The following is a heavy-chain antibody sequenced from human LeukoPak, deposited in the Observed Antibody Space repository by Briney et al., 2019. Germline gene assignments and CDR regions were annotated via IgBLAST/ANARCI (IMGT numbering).Heavy chain of an antibody. V-gene: IGHV1-69*06. D-gene: IGHD6-13*01. Sequence: SVKVSCKASGGTFSSYAISWVRQAPGQGLEWMGGIIPIFGTANYAQKFQGRVTITADKSTSTAYMELSSLRSGDTAVYYCARSEGYSSSWSYDWGRGTLVTVSS. CDR2: IIPIFGTA. CDR1: GGTFSSYA. CDR3: ARSEGYSSSWSYD. J-gene: IGHJ4*02.